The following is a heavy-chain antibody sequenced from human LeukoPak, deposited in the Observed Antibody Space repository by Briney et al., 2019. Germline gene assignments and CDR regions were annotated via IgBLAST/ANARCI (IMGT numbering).Heavy chain of an antibody. CDR3: AKDDLDYHDSSGPDY. D-gene: IGHD3-22*01. CDR2: ISGSGGST. CDR1: GFTFSSYA. V-gene: IGHV3-23*01. Sequence: GGSLRLSCAAAGFTFSSYAMSWVRQAPGKGLEWVSAISGSGGSTYYADSVKGRFTISRDNSKNTLYLQMNSLRAEDTAVYYCAKDDLDYHDSSGPDYWGQGTLVTVSS. J-gene: IGHJ4*02.